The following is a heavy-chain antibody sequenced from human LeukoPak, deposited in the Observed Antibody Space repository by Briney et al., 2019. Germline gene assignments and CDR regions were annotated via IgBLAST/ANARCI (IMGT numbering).Heavy chain of an antibody. J-gene: IGHJ5*02. CDR3: ARSTPTDLPSNWFDP. Sequence: SETLSLTCTVSGGSISNYYWSWIRQPAGKGLEWIGRIYTSGSTNYNPSLKSRVTISVDTSKNQFSLKLSSVTAADTAVYYCARSTPTDLPSNWFDPWGQGTLVTVSS. V-gene: IGHV4-4*07. CDR1: GGSISNYY. CDR2: IYTSGST.